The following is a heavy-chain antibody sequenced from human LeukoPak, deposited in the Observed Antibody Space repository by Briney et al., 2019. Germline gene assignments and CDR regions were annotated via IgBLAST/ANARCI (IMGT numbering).Heavy chain of an antibody. Sequence: GGSLRLSCAASGFTFSSYSMNWVRQAPGKGLEWVSSISSSSSYIYYADSVKGRFTISRDNARNSLYPQMNSLRAEDTAVYYCARDPPIYDSSGYYGDAFDIWGQGTMVTVSS. CDR1: GFTFSSYS. V-gene: IGHV3-21*01. CDR3: ARDPPIYDSSGYYGDAFDI. CDR2: ISSSSSYI. D-gene: IGHD3-22*01. J-gene: IGHJ3*02.